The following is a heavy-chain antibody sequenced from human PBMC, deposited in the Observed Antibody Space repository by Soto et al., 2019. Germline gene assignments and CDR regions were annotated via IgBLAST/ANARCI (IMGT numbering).Heavy chain of an antibody. CDR3: ARQGFGPLHGLVDV. CDR2: VHHSWGS. CDR1: GGSISSYY. D-gene: IGHD3-10*01. V-gene: IGHV4-59*08. Sequence: QVQLQESGPGLVKPSETLSLSCTVSGGSISSYYWSWFRQSPGKRMEWIGYVHHSWGSSYNPSLRRXVXLSRHPSQSQFALKVTSVTATDTAVSSCARQGFGPLHGLVDVWGQGTTVTVSS. J-gene: IGHJ6*02.